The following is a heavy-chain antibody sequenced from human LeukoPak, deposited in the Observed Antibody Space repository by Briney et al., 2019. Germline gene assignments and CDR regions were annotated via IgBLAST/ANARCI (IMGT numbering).Heavy chain of an antibody. CDR1: GGSISSYY. Sequence: PSETLSLTCTVSGGSISSYYWSWIRQPPGKGLEWIGYIYYSGSTNYNPSLKSRVTISVDTSKNQFSLKLSSVTAADTAVYYCARDAYYVLVRESYAFDIWGQGTMVTVSS. V-gene: IGHV4-59*01. CDR3: ARDAYYVLVRESYAFDI. CDR2: IYYSGST. D-gene: IGHD6-6*01. J-gene: IGHJ3*02.